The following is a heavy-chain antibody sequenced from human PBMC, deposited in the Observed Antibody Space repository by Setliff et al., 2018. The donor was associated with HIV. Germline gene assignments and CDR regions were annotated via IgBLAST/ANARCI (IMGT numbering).Heavy chain of an antibody. Sequence: SETLSLTCAVYGGSFSDYYWSWIRQPPGKGLEWIGEINHSGSTNYNPSLKRRVTISVDTSKNQFSLKLNSVTAADTAVYYCASVRLELRQYWFDSWGQGSPVTVSS. CDR2: INHSGST. CDR3: ASVRLELRQYWFDS. D-gene: IGHD1-7*01. CDR1: GGSFSDYY. V-gene: IGHV4-34*01. J-gene: IGHJ5*01.